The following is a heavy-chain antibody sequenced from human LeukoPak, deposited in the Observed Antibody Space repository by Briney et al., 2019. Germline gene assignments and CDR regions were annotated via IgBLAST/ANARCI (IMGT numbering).Heavy chain of an antibody. CDR1: GFTFGKYW. J-gene: IGHJ4*02. V-gene: IGHV3-7*03. D-gene: IGHD3-10*01. CDR3: VKDLLGELYIGDK. Sequence: GGSLRLSCAASGFTFGKYWMSWVRQAPGKGLEWVANIKQDGSEKYYVDSVKVRFTISRDNSKNTLYLQMNSLRAEDTAIYYCVKDLLGELYIGDKWGQGTLVTVSS. CDR2: IKQDGSEK.